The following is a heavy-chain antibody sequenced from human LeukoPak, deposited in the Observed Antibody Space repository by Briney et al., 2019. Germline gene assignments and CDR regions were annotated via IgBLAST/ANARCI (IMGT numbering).Heavy chain of an antibody. V-gene: IGHV4-4*09. Sequence: KPSETLSLTCTVSGGSISSYYWSWIRQPPGKGLEWIGYIYTSGSTNYNPSLKSRVTISVDTSKNQFSLKLSSVTAADTAVYYCARRSSGWYHYYYYYMDVWGKGTTVTASS. CDR3: ARRSSGWYHYYYYYMDV. CDR1: GGSISSYY. J-gene: IGHJ6*03. D-gene: IGHD6-19*01. CDR2: IYTSGST.